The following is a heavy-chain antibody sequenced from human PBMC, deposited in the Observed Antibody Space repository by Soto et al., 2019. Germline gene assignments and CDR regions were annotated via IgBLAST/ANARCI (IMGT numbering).Heavy chain of an antibody. J-gene: IGHJ5*02. D-gene: IGHD3-3*01. V-gene: IGHV4-34*01. CDR1: GGSFSGYY. CDR3: ASRGTTIFGVNCSDP. Sequence: QVQLQQWGAGLLKPSETLSLTCAVYGGSFSGYYWSWIRQPPGKGLEWIGEISHSGSTHYNPSPKIRVTISLDTSKNQFSLRLSSVTAADTAVYYCASRGTTIFGVNCSDPWGQGTLVTVSS. CDR2: ISHSGST.